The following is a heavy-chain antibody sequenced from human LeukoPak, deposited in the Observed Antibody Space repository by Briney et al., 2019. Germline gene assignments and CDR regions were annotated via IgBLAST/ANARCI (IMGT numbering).Heavy chain of an antibody. CDR2: ISLNSGII. CDR3: AKGYCSSTSCYLFS. V-gene: IGHV3-9*03. Sequence: GGSLRLSCAASGFTFDDYAMHWVRQAPGKGVEWVSGISLNSGIIGYADSVKGRFTISRDNAKNSLYLQMNSLRAEDMALYYCAKGYCSSTSCYLFSWGQGTLVTVSS. D-gene: IGHD2-2*01. J-gene: IGHJ5*02. CDR1: GFTFDDYA.